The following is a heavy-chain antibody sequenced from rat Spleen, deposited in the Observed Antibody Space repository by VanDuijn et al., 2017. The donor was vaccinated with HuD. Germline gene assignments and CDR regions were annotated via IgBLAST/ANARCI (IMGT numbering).Heavy chain of an antibody. CDR3: ARWKYTTDWFAY. CDR2: VSRGGNT. J-gene: IGHJ3*01. V-gene: IGHV2S8*01. D-gene: IGHD1-6*01. CDR1: GFLLTNYG. Sequence: QVQLKESGPDLVQPSQTLSLTCTVSGFLLTNYGVSWVRQPPGKGLEWIAAVSRGGNTYYNSLLKSRLTISRDTSKSQVFLKMNSLQTDDTAMYFCARWKYTTDWFAYWGQGTLVTVSS.